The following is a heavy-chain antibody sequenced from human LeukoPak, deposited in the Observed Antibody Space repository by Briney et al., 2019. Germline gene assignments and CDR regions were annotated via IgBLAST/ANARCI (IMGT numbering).Heavy chain of an antibody. CDR3: ARVYTIFGVVITDGMDV. D-gene: IGHD3-3*01. CDR1: GFTFSSYS. V-gene: IGHV3-21*01. J-gene: IGHJ6*02. Sequence: GGSLRLSCAASGFTFSSYSMNWVRQAPGKGLEWVSSISSSSSYIYYADSVKGRFTISRDNAKNSLYLQMYSLRAEDTAVYYCARVYTIFGVVITDGMDVWGQGTTVTVSS. CDR2: ISSSSSYI.